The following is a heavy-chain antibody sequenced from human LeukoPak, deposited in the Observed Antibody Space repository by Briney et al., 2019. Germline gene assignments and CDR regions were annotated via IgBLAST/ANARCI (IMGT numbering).Heavy chain of an antibody. CDR3: ARYHSNYFWFDP. CDR1: GGSISSYY. V-gene: IGHV4-4*07. J-gene: IGHJ5*02. CDR2: IYTSGST. Sequence: SETLSLTSTVAGGSISSYYWSWIRQPAGKGLEWIGRIYTSGSTNYNPSLKSRVTMSVDTSKNQFSLKLSSVTAADTAVYYCARYHSNYFWFDPWGQGTLVTVSS. D-gene: IGHD4-11*01.